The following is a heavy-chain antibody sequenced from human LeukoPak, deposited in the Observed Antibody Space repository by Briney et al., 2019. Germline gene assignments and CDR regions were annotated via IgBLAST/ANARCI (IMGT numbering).Heavy chain of an antibody. CDR2: ISSGGESP. J-gene: IGHJ4*02. D-gene: IGHD5-24*01. V-gene: IGHV3-23*01. CDR1: GFTFSRYA. Sequence: QSGGSLRLSCAASGFTFSRYAMSWVRQAPGKGLEWVCGISSGGESPYYADSVKGRFTISRDNSKNTLYLEINSLRAEDTAVYYCAKKSRDGYNPFDYLGQGTLVTVSS. CDR3: AKKSRDGYNPFDY.